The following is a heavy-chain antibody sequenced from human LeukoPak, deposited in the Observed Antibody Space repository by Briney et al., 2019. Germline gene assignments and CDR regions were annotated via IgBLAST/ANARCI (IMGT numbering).Heavy chain of an antibody. J-gene: IGHJ4*02. Sequence: PSQTLSLTCTVSGGSISSGSYDWRWIRQPAGRGVEWIGRIYTSGSTNYNPSLKSRVTISVDTSKNQFSLKLSSVTAADTAVYYCARVGYDILTGYHYFDYWGQGTLVTVSS. CDR2: IYTSGST. CDR3: ARVGYDILTGYHYFDY. V-gene: IGHV4-61*02. CDR1: GGSISSGSYD. D-gene: IGHD3-9*01.